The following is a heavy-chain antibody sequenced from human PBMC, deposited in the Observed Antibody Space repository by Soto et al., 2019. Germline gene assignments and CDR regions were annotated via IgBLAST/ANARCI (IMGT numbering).Heavy chain of an antibody. CDR2: IYYSGNT. CDR1: GGSISSGAYY. D-gene: IGHD6-6*01. J-gene: IGHJ3*02. V-gene: IGHV4-31*03. Sequence: PSETLSLTCTVSGGSISSGAYYWSWIRQHPGEALEWIGYIYYSGNTYYNPSLKSRVMISVDTSKNQFSLRLSSVTAADTAVYYCARVGISSSDAFDICGHGTMVTV. CDR3: ARVGISSSDAFDI.